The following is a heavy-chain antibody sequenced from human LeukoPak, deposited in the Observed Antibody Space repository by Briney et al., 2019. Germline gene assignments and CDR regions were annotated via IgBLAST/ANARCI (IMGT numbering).Heavy chain of an antibody. V-gene: IGHV3-23*01. CDR3: ARAPGEYNFGSFDY. CDR1: GFTFSSYT. Sequence: GGSLRLSCAASGFTFSSYTMSWVRQAPGKGLEWVSTITTSDGNTYYADSVKGRFTISRDNSQNTLYLQMNSLRAEDTAIYFCARAPGEYNFGSFDYWGQGALVTVSS. D-gene: IGHD5-18*01. CDR2: ITTSDGNT. J-gene: IGHJ4*02.